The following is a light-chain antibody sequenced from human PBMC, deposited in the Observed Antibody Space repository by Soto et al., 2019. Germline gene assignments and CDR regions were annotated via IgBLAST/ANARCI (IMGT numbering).Light chain of an antibody. V-gene: IGKV1-39*01. CDR1: RSISTY. Sequence: DIQMTQSPSSLSASVGDRLTITCRASRSISTYLNWYQQKPGKAPKLLIYAASTLQSGVPSRFSGSGSGTDFTLTISCLQSEDFATYYCQQYYSYFRTFGQGTKV. J-gene: IGKJ1*01. CDR2: AAS. CDR3: QQYYSYFRT.